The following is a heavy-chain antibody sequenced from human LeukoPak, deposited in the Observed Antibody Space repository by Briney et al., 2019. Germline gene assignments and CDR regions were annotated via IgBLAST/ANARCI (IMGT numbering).Heavy chain of an antibody. CDR2: IIGSSGST. D-gene: IGHD1-1*01. V-gene: IGHV3-23*01. Sequence: GGSLRLSCAASGFSISNSAMSWVRQAPGKGLEWVSLIIGSSGSTFYADSVKGRFTLSRDDSRNTVYLQLNNLRVEDTAIYYCAKANWVSNADAVWWGQGTQVTVSS. CDR3: AKANWVSNADAVW. CDR1: GFSISNSA. J-gene: IGHJ4*02.